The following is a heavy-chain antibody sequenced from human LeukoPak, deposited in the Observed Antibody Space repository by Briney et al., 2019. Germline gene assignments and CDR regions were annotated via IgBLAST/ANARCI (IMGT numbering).Heavy chain of an antibody. J-gene: IGHJ5*02. CDR1: GYTFTAYY. Sequence: GASVKVSCKASGYTFTAYYINWVRQAPGQGLEWMGWINPNSGGTNYAQKFQGRVTMTTDTSTSTAYMELRSLRSDDTAVYYCARGGDYDFWSGSGWFDPWGQGTLVTVSS. CDR2: INPNSGGT. V-gene: IGHV1-2*02. CDR3: ARGGDYDFWSGSGWFDP. D-gene: IGHD3-3*01.